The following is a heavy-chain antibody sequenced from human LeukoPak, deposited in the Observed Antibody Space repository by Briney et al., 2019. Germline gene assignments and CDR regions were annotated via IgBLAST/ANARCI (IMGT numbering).Heavy chain of an antibody. CDR2: ISADNGNT. D-gene: IGHD6-13*01. Sequence: ASVKVSCKASGYTFTSYGISWVRQAPGQGLEWMGWISADNGNTNYAQKIQGRVTMTTDTSTSTAYMELRSLRSDDTAVYYCARDEENEGTQQLVRFLTGIDAFDIWGQGTMVTVSS. V-gene: IGHV1-18*01. CDR3: ARDEENEGTQQLVRFLTGIDAFDI. J-gene: IGHJ3*02. CDR1: GYTFTSYG.